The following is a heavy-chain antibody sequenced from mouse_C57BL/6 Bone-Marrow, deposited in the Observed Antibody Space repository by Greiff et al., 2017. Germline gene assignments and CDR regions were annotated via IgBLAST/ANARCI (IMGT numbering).Heavy chain of an antibody. V-gene: IGHV1-50*01. Sequence: QVHVKQPGAELVKPGASVKLSCKASGYTFTSYWMQWVKQRPGQGLEWIGEIDPSDSYTNDNQKFKGKATLTVDTSSSTAYMQLSSLTSEDSAVYYCARRLLSNPYYFDYWGQGTTLTVSS. J-gene: IGHJ2*01. CDR1: GYTFTSYW. CDR2: IDPSDSYT. D-gene: IGHD2-5*01. CDR3: ARRLLSNPYYFDY.